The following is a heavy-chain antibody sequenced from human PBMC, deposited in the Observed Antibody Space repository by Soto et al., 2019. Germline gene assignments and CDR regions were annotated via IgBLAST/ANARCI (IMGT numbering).Heavy chain of an antibody. CDR3: ATGFLGLCTGGNCPLDY. CDR2: IWYHGIDK. D-gene: IGHD2-8*02. V-gene: IGHV3-33*01. Sequence: LRLSCAASGFTFSRQAMHWVRQAPGRGLEWVAVIWYHGIDKYYADSVKGRFTISRDNSKNTVYLQMNSLRGEDTAVYYCATGFLGLCTGGNCPLDYWGQGTLVTVSS. CDR1: GFTFSRQA. J-gene: IGHJ4*02.